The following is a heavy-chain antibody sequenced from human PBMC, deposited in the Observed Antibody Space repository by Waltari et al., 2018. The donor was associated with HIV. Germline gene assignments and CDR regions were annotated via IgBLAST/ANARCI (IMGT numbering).Heavy chain of an antibody. Sequence: QVQLVESGGGLVKPGGSLRLSCAASGFTFSAYYMSWIRQAPGKGLEWVSYISDSGNIIYYADSVRGRFTISRDNAKNSLYLQMNSLRAEDTAVYYCARLPYSYYYDTSGTPPWGQGTLVTVSS. D-gene: IGHD3-22*01. CDR1: GFTFSAYY. CDR3: ARLPYSYYYDTSGTPP. J-gene: IGHJ5*02. V-gene: IGHV3-11*01. CDR2: ISDSGNII.